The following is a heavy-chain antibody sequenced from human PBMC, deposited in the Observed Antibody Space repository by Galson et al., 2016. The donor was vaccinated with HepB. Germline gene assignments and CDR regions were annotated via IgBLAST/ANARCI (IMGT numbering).Heavy chain of an antibody. D-gene: IGHD1-26*01. CDR3: ARSGSYYIFDF. CDR2: IYGSGST. Sequence: SETLSLTCSVSGGSITDYRWSWIRQPPGKGLERIGYIYGSGSTNYNPSLKSRVTLSVDTSKNQFSLKLSSVTAADTAVYYCARSGSYYIFDFWGQGTLVTVSS. V-gene: IGHV4-59*01. CDR1: GGSITDYR. J-gene: IGHJ4*02.